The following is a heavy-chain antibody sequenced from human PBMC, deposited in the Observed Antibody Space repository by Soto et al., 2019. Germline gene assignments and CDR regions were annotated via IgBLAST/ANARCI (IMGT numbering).Heavy chain of an antibody. V-gene: IGHV3-21*01. CDR2: ISSSSSYI. CDR1: GFTFSSYS. Sequence: VGSLRLSCAASGFTFSSYSMNWVRQAPGKGLEWVSSISSSSSYIYYADSVKGRFTISRDNAKNSLYLQMNSLRAEDTAVYYCARSSGSAITSDFQHWGQGTLVTVSS. J-gene: IGHJ1*01. D-gene: IGHD3-22*01. CDR3: ARSSGSAITSDFQH.